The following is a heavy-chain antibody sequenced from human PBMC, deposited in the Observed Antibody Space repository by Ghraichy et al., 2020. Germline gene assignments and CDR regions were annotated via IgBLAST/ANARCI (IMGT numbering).Heavy chain of an antibody. Sequence: GGSLRLSCAASGFTFSSYSMNWVRQAPGKGLEWVSSISSSSSYIYYADSVKGRFTISRDNAKNSLYLQMNSLRAEDTAVYYCATGIIHDAFDIWGQGTMVTVSS. V-gene: IGHV3-21*01. D-gene: IGHD1-1*01. CDR2: ISSSSSYI. CDR1: GFTFSSYS. J-gene: IGHJ3*02. CDR3: ATGIIHDAFDI.